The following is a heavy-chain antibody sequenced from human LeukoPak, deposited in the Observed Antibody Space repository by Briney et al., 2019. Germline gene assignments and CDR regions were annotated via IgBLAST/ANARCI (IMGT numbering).Heavy chain of an antibody. Sequence: SETLSLTCGVSGGSISNTNWWTWVRQPPGKGLEWIGEVNLQGSTNYNPSLKSRVAISVDKSENQFSLKLSSVTAADTAVYYCARGARAGYNLEPFDYWGQGTLVTVSS. D-gene: IGHD5-24*01. J-gene: IGHJ4*02. CDR2: VNLQGST. V-gene: IGHV4-4*02. CDR1: GGSISNTNW. CDR3: ARGARAGYNLEPFDY.